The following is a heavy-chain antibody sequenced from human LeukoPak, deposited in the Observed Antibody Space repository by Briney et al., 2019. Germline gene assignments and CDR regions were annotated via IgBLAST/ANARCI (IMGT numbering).Heavy chain of an antibody. V-gene: IGHV4-30-4*01. D-gene: IGHD2-15*01. CDR1: GASIRSGDYY. J-gene: IGHJ3*02. Sequence: SETLSLTCTVSGASIRSGDYYWSWIRQPPGKGLEWIGYIYDSGSTYYNPSLKSRITISVDTPGNRFSLKLSSVTATDTAVYYCARDCSGGSCYGAFDIWGQGTMVTVSS. CDR3: ARDCSGGSCYGAFDI. CDR2: IYDSGST.